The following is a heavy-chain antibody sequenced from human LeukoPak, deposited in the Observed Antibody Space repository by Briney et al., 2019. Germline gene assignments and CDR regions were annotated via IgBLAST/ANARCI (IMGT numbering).Heavy chain of an antibody. CDR2: MSWNSGSI. Sequence: GRSLRLSCAASGFTFDDDAMHWGRQAPGKGLESVSGMSWNSGSIGYADSVKSRCPISRDNAKNSLYLQLNSLRAEDTALYYCAHDIAVAGTSGYYYYYGMDVWGQGTTVTVSS. J-gene: IGHJ6*02. V-gene: IGHV3-9*01. CDR3: AHDIAVAGTSGYYYYYGMDV. CDR1: GFTFDDDA. D-gene: IGHD6-19*01.